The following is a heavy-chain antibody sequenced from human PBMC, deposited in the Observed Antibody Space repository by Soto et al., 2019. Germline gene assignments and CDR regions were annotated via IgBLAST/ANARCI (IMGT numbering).Heavy chain of an antibody. J-gene: IGHJ4*02. CDR3: ARSIDSSGYYFSNC. V-gene: IGHV4-59*01. D-gene: IGHD3-22*01. Sequence: SETLSLTCTVSGGSISSYYWSWIRQSPGKGLEWIGYMHYSESTNYNPSLKSRVTTSVDTSRNQFSLKLSSVTAADTAVYYCARSIDSSGYYFSNCWGQGTLVTVSS. CDR1: GGSISSYY. CDR2: MHYSEST.